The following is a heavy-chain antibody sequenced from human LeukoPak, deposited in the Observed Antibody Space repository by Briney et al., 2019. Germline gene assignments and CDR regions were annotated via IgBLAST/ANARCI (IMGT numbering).Heavy chain of an antibody. J-gene: IGHJ4*02. CDR1: GFTFSDYY. D-gene: IGHD3-9*01. CDR3: ARDFRYFDWLLYQPHLDY. Sequence: GGSLRLSCAASGFTFSDYYMSWIRQAPGKGLEWVSYISSSGSTIYYADSVKGRFTISRDNAKSSLYLQMNSLRAEDTAVYYCARDFRYFDWLLYQPHLDYWGQGTLVTVSS. V-gene: IGHV3-11*01. CDR2: ISSSGSTI.